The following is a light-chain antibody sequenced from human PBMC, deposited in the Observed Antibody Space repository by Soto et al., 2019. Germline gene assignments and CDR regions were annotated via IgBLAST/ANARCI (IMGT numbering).Light chain of an antibody. CDR3: HSYDSSLSASV. J-gene: IGLJ1*01. Sequence: VLPQTPSVSGAPGQRVTISCTGRSSNIGAGYDVHWYQHLPGTAPKLLIYGTTNRPSGVPDRFSGSKSGISASLAITGLQAEDEADYYCHSYDSSLSASVFGAGTKVTVL. CDR2: GTT. V-gene: IGLV1-40*01. CDR1: SSNIGAGYD.